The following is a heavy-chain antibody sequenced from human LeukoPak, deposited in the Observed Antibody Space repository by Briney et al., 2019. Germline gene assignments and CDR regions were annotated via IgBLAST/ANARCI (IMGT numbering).Heavy chain of an antibody. CDR3: AREARVDRAFDI. CDR1: GFTFSSYT. V-gene: IGHV4-31*02. D-gene: IGHD3-9*01. J-gene: IGHJ3*02. CDR2: IYYSGST. Sequence: LRLSCAASGFTFSSYTMHWVRQHPGKGLEWIGYIYYSGSTYYNPSLKSRVTISVDTSKNQFSLKLSSVTAADTAVYYCAREARVDRAFDIWGQGTMVTVSS.